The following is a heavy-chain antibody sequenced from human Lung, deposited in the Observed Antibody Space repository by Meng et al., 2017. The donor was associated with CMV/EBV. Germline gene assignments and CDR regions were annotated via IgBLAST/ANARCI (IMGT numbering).Heavy chain of an antibody. Sequence: SETLSLTCTVPGGPIDTGGSYWNWVRQFPGKGLECTGYIYYNGNTHYSASLKSRVSIAVDTSKRRFSLQLTAVTAADTAVYYCARDNGNYLWGSYHSGMAFWGRGTTVTGSS. D-gene: IGHD3-16*02. CDR3: ARDNGNYLWGSYHSGMAF. V-gene: IGHV4-31*03. J-gene: IGHJ6*02. CDR1: GGPIDTGGSY. CDR2: IYYNGNT.